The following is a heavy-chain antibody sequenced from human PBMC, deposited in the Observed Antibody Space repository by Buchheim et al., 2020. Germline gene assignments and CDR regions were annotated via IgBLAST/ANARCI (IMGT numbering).Heavy chain of an antibody. CDR1: GFIFSTYG. D-gene: IGHD6-19*01. Sequence: QVQLVESGGGVVQPGRSLRLSCAASGFIFSTYGMHWVRQAPGKGLEWVSVMSYDGRNIYYADSVKGRFTISRDNSKNTLDLQLNSRRAEDSAVYYCAKEVADDYYYYGMDVWGQGTT. J-gene: IGHJ6*02. V-gene: IGHV3-30*18. CDR3: AKEVADDYYYYGMDV. CDR2: MSYDGRNI.